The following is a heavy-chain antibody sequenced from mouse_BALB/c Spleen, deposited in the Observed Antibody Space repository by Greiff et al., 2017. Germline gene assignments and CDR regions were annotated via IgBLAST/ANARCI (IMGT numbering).Heavy chain of an antibody. D-gene: IGHD6-1*01. Sequence: QVQLKESGAELVRPGASVKLSCKASGYSFTSYWMNWVKQRPGQGLEWIGMIHPSDSETRLNQKFKDKATLTVDKSSSTAYMQLSSPTSKDSAVYSCARRYAPSGYFDYWGQGTTLTVSS. V-gene: IGHV1S82*01. CDR2: IHPSDSET. J-gene: IGHJ2*01. CDR1: GYSFTSYW. CDR3: ARRYAPSGYFDY.